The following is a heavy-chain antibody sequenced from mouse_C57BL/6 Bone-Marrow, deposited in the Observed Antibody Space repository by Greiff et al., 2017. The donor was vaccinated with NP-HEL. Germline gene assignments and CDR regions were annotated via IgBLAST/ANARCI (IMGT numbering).Heavy chain of an antibody. D-gene: IGHD2-5*01. CDR1: SYTFTSYG. J-gene: IGHJ3*01. CDR2: IYPRSGNT. CDR3: ARSYYSNYWFAY. V-gene: IGHV1-81*01. Sequence: QVQLQQSGAELARPGASVKLSCKASSYTFTSYGISWVKQRTGQGLEWIGEIYPRSGNTYYNEKFKGKATLTADKSSSTAYMELRSLTSEDSAVYFCARSYYSNYWFAYWGQGPLVTVSA.